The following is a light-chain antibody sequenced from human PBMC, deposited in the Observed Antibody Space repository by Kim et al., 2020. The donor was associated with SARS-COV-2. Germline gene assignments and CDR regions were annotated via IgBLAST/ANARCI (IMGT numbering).Light chain of an antibody. Sequence: GQSVLISCTGTSSDVGCYNYVSWYQQHPGKAPKLMIYEVSKRPSGVPDRFSGSKSGNTASLTVSGLQAEDEADYYCSSYAGSNNLVFGGGTQLTVL. CDR3: SSYAGSNNLV. CDR2: EVS. J-gene: IGLJ2*01. CDR1: SSDVGCYNY. V-gene: IGLV2-8*01.